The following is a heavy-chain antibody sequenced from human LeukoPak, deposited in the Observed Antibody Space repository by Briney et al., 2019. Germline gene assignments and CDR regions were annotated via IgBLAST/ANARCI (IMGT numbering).Heavy chain of an antibody. CDR1: GYTFTSYY. V-gene: IGHV1-46*01. J-gene: IGHJ6*03. CDR2: INPSGGST. Sequence: ASVKVSCKASGYTFTSYYMHWVRQAPGQGLEWMGIINPSGGSTSYAQKFQGRVTMTRDMSTSTVYMELSSLRSEDTAVYYCARDPRDVLRFLEWSSYKYYYYYYMDVWGKGTTVTASS. D-gene: IGHD3-3*01. CDR3: ARDPRDVLRFLEWSSYKYYYYYYMDV.